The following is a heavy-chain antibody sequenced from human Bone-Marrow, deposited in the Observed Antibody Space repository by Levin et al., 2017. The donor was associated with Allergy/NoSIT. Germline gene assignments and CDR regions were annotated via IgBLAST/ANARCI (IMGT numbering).Heavy chain of an antibody. J-gene: IGHJ6*03. Sequence: PGGSLRLSCTASGFTFGDYALSWFRQAPGRALEWVSFIGSKPYGGTVQYAASVKGRFTIPSDDSKNIAYLQMNSLKREATAMYYCTRTGDTNGYYYMDEWGIGTTVTVAS. V-gene: IGHV3-49*03. CDR1: GFTFGDYA. CDR2: IGSKPYGGTV. CDR3: TRTGDTNGYYYMDE. D-gene: IGHD3-16*01.